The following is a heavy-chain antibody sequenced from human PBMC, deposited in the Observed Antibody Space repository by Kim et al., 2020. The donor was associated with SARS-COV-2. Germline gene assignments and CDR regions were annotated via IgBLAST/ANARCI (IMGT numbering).Heavy chain of an antibody. Sequence: GGSLRLSCAASGFAFSTYAMSWVRQAPGKGLEWVSTITSDGRTFYTDSGKGRFTISRDVSKNTLFLQMNSLRVEDTALYYCAKRVQPNSGYEFWFYFDYCGQGTLVTVSS. CDR1: GFAFSTYA. CDR3: AKRVQPNSGYEFWFYFDY. CDR2: ITSDGRT. J-gene: IGHJ4*02. V-gene: IGHV3-23*01. D-gene: IGHD5-12*01.